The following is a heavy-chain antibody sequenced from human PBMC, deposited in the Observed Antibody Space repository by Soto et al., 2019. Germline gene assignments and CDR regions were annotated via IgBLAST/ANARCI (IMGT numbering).Heavy chain of an antibody. CDR3: AGYGSGSSNWFDP. CDR2: IYYSGST. J-gene: IGHJ5*02. CDR1: GGSISSYY. D-gene: IGHD3-10*01. Sequence: ASETLSLTCTVSGGSISSYYWSWIRQPPGKGLEWIGYIYYSGSTNYNPSLKSRVTISVDTSKNQFPLKLSSVTAADTAVYYCAGYGSGSSNWFDPWGQGTLVTVSS. V-gene: IGHV4-59*01.